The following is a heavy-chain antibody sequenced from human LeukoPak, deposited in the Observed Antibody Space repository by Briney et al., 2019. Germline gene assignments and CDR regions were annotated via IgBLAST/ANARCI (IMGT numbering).Heavy chain of an antibody. J-gene: IGHJ4*02. CDR3: TRASYDSMDGIDY. Sequence: PGGSLRLSCTASGFTFGDYAMSWVRQAPGKGLEWVGFIRSKAYGGTTEYAASVKGRFTISRDDSKSIVYLQMNSLKTEDTAVYYCTRASYDSMDGIDYWGQGTLVTVSS. CDR2: IRSKAYGGTT. CDR1: GFTFGDYA. V-gene: IGHV3-49*04. D-gene: IGHD3-22*01.